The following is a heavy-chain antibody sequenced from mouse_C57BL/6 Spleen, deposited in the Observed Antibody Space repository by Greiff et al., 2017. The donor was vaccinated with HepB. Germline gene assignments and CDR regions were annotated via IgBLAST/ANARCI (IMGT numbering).Heavy chain of an antibody. V-gene: IGHV1-22*01. J-gene: IGHJ3*01. D-gene: IGHD2-4*01. CDR1: GYTFTDYN. Sequence: VQLQQSGPELVKPGASVKMSCKASGYTFTDYNMHWVKQSHGKSLEWIGYINPNNGGTSYNQKFKGKATLTVNKSSSTAYMELRSLTSEDSAVYDCASVLYDYDAGFAYWGQGTLVTVSA. CDR3: ASVLYDYDAGFAY. CDR2: INPNNGGT.